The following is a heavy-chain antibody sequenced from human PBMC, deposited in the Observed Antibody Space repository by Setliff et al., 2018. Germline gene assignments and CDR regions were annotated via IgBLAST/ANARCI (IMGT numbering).Heavy chain of an antibody. CDR1: GGTFSSYT. CDR2: IIPILGIA. D-gene: IGHD3-10*01. CDR3: ARDISLGKAAVWFGELKGWFDP. Sequence: EASVKVSCKASGGTFSSYTISWVRQAPGQGLEWMGRIIPILGIANYAQKFQGRVTITADKSTSTAYMELSSLRSEDTAVYYCARDISLGKAAVWFGELKGWFDPWGQGTRVTVSS. J-gene: IGHJ5*02. V-gene: IGHV1-69*04.